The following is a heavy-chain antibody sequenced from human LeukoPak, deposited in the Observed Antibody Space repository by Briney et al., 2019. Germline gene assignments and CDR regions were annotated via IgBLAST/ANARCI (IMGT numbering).Heavy chain of an antibody. D-gene: IGHD2-15*01. CDR2: INSDSGST. J-gene: IGHJ4*02. CDR3: ARDLVVVVGPTLDY. CDR1: GYIFTRYY. V-gene: IGHV1-46*01. Sequence: ASVKVSCKASGYIFTRYYIHWVRQAPGQGLEWMGIINSDSGSTTYAQKFQGRVTVTRDTSTSTVYMELRGLKSEDTAVYYCARDLVVVVGPTLDYWGQGTLVTVPS.